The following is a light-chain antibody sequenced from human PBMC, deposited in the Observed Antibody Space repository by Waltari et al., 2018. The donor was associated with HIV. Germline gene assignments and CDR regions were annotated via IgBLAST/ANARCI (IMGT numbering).Light chain of an antibody. CDR3: MQALQTPIT. V-gene: IGKV2-28*01. J-gene: IGKJ5*01. CDR2: LGS. CDR1: QSLLHSNGYNY. Sequence: DIVMTQSPFSLPVTPGEPASISCRSSQSLLHSNGYNYLDWYLQKPGQSPQLLIYLGSNRASGAPDRFSGSGSGTDFTLKISRVEAEDVGVYYCMQALQTPITFGQGTRLEIK.